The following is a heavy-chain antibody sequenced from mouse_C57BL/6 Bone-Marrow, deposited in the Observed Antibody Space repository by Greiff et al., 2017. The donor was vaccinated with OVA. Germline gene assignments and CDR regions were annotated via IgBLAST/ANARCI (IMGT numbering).Heavy chain of an antibody. Sequence: QVQLKQPGAELVKPGASVKMSCKASGYTFTSYWITWVKQRPGQGLEWIGDIYPGSGSTNYNEKFKSKATLTVDTSSSTAYMQLSSLTSEDSAVYYCARSGSNWDYYAMDYWGQGTSVTVSS. V-gene: IGHV1-55*01. CDR2: IYPGSGST. CDR1: GYTFTSYW. CDR3: ARSGSNWDYYAMDY. D-gene: IGHD4-1*01. J-gene: IGHJ4*01.